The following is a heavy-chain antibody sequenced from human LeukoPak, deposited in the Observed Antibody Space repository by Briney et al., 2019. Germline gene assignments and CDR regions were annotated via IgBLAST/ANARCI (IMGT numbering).Heavy chain of an antibody. CDR3: AREPGGSSGYYYYYYYMDV. J-gene: IGHJ6*03. Sequence: PGGSLRLSCAVSGFTFSNYAVSWVRQAPGKGLEWVSDISGSGGTTYYADSVKGRFTISRDNAKNSLYLQVNSLRAEDTAVYYCAREPGGSSGYYYYYYYMDVWGKGTTVTVSS. D-gene: IGHD6-6*01. CDR1: GFTFSNYA. V-gene: IGHV3-23*01. CDR2: ISGSGGTT.